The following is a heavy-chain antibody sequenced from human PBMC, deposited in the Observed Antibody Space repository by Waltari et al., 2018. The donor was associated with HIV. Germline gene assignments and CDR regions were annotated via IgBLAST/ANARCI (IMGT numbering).Heavy chain of an antibody. CDR2: VWYDGSNK. V-gene: IGHV3-33*01. J-gene: IGHJ4*02. Sequence: QVLLVESGGGVVQPGRSLRLSCAASGFIFSSYGMHWVRQAPGKGLEWVAVVWYDGSNKYYADSVKGRFTISRDNSRNTLYLQMNSLRADDTAVYYCARSLVGATYYFDSWGQGTLVTVAS. CDR1: GFIFSSYG. CDR3: ARSLVGATYYFDS. D-gene: IGHD1-26*01.